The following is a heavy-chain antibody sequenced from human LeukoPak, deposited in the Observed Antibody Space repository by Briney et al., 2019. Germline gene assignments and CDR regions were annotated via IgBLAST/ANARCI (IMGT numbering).Heavy chain of an antibody. CDR3: ARLQSEYYYYYGMDV. D-gene: IGHD1-14*01. J-gene: IGHJ6*02. CDR2: IYYSGST. V-gene: IGHV4-30-4*01. CDR1: GGSISSGDYY. Sequence: SETLSLTCTVSGGSISSGDYYWSWIRQPPGKGLEWIGYIYYSGSTYYNPSLKSRVTISVDTSKNQFSLKLSSVTAADTAAYYCARLQSEYYYYYGMDVWGQGTTVTVSS.